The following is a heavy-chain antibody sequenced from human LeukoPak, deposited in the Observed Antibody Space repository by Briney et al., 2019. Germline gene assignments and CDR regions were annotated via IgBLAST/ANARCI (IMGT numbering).Heavy chain of an antibody. CDR1: GFTFSSYW. J-gene: IGHJ4*02. V-gene: IGHV3-7*05. D-gene: IGHD1-26*01. CDR2: IKQDGGGI. CDR3: ARGGAWSSDY. Sequence: QPGGSLRLSCAASGFTFSSYWMSWVRQATGKGLEWVAHIKQDGGGIYHVDSVKGRFIICRDKEKNSLYLQMNSLRAEDTAVYYCARGGAWSSDYWGQGTLVTVSS.